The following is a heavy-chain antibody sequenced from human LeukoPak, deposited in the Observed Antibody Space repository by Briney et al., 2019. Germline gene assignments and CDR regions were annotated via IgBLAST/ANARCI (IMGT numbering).Heavy chain of an antibody. CDR3: ASGITGLYGMDV. V-gene: IGHV1-18*01. Sequence: ASVKVSCKASGYTFTSYGISWVRQAPGQGLEWMGWISAHNGNTNYAQKLQGRVTVTTDTSTSTAYMELRSLRSDDTAVYYCASGITGLYGMDVWGQGTTVTVSS. CDR1: GYTFTSYG. J-gene: IGHJ6*02. D-gene: IGHD1-20*01. CDR2: ISAHNGNT.